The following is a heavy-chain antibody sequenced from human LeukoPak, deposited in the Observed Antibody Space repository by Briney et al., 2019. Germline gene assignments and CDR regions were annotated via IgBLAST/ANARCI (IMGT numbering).Heavy chain of an antibody. CDR2: ISYDGSNK. D-gene: IGHD3-22*01. V-gene: IGHV3-30*18. CDR3: AKEGDYYDSSGYPYFDY. CDR1: GFTFSSYG. Sequence: GGSLRLSCAASGFTFSSYGMHWVRQAPGKGLEWVAVISYDGSNKYYADSVKGRFTISRDSSKNTLYLQMNSLRAEDTAVYYCAKEGDYYDSSGYPYFDYWGQGTLVTVSS. J-gene: IGHJ4*02.